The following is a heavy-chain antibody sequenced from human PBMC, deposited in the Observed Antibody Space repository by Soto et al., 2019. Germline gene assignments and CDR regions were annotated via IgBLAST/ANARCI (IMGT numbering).Heavy chain of an antibody. J-gene: IGHJ4*02. CDR1: GFTFSDSA. V-gene: IGHV3-73*01. CDR2: VRSKAKTYAT. D-gene: IGHD1-26*01. Sequence: GGSLRLSCAVSGFTFSDSAMHWVRQASGEGLEWVGRVRSKAKTYATAYAASVKARFTISRDDSKNTAYLQMNGLKTEDTAVYYCTPEGAGFGYWGQGTLVPV. CDR3: TPEGAGFGY.